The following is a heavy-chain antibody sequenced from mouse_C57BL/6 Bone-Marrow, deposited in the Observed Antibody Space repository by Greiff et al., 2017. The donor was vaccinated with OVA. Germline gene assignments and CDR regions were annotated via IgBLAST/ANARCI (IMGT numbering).Heavy chain of an antibody. J-gene: IGHJ2*01. CDR2: ISDGGSYT. Sequence: VQLKESGGGLVKPGGSLKLSCAASGFTFSSYAMSWVRQTPEQRLEWVATISDGGSYTYYPDNVKGRFTISRDNAKNNLYLQMSHLKSEDTAMYDCARDFDADYWGQGTTLTVSS. CDR1: GFTFSSYA. CDR3: ARDFDADY. V-gene: IGHV5-4*01. D-gene: IGHD2-3*01.